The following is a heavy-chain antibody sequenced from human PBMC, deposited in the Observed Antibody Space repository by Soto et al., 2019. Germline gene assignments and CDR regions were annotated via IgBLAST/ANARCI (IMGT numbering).Heavy chain of an antibody. D-gene: IGHD1-1*01. CDR2: ISAHNGNT. CDR1: GYAFTTYG. J-gene: IGHJ4*02. Sequence: QVHLVQSGAEVKKPGASVKVSCKGSGYAFTTYGITWVRHAPGQGLEWMGWISAHNGNTNYAQKLQGRGTVTRDTSTSTPYVELRSLRSDDTAVYYCAGWRYGDYWGQGALVTVSS. CDR3: AGWRYGDY. V-gene: IGHV1-18*01.